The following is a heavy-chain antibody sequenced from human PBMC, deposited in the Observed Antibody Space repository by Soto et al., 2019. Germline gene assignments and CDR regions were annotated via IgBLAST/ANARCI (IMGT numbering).Heavy chain of an antibody. CDR2: INHSGSN. J-gene: IGHJ4*02. V-gene: IGHV4-34*01. Sequence: PSEPRSLTCAVYGRAFRGYYWTWFRRPPGMGLEWIEEINHSGSNNNTPSLRSRVTIAVDTSKNHFSLKRRSVTSADTALYYCARDWYRDGYTGGYFDYWGQGALVTVSS. CDR3: ARDWYRDGYTGGYFDY. D-gene: IGHD5-18*01. CDR1: GRAFRGYY.